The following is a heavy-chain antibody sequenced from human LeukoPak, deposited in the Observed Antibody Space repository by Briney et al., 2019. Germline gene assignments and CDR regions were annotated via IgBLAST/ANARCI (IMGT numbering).Heavy chain of an antibody. CDR3: AAGYYYDSSGYFDDAFDI. J-gene: IGHJ3*02. CDR1: GFTFTSSA. D-gene: IGHD3-22*01. Sequence: GTSVKVSCKASGFTFTSSAVQWVRQARGQRLEWIGWIVVGSGNTNYAQKFQERVTITRDMSTSTAYMELSSLRSEDTAVYYCAAGYYYDSSGYFDDAFDIWGQGTMVTVSS. V-gene: IGHV1-58*01. CDR2: IVVGSGNT.